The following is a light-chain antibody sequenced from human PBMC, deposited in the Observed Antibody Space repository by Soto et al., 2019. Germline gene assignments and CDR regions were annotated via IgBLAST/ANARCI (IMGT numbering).Light chain of an antibody. CDR2: DVS. Sequence: QSALTQPASVSGSPGQSIAISCTGTSSDVGGYKYASWYQQYPGKAPKLMIYDVSNRPSGVPDRFSGSKSGNTASLTISGLQSEDEADYYCAAWDDSLNGPVFGTGTKVTVL. CDR1: SSDVGGYKY. V-gene: IGLV2-14*01. CDR3: AAWDDSLNGPV. J-gene: IGLJ1*01.